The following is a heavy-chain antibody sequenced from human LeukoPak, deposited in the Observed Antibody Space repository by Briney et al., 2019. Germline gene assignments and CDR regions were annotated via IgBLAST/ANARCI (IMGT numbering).Heavy chain of an antibody. CDR2: IYSGGST. J-gene: IGHJ3*02. V-gene: IGHV3-66*01. CDR3: ARETIFAFDI. Sequence: GGSLRLSCAASAFTVSSNYMSWVRQAPGEGLEWVSLIYSGGSTYYADSVKGRFTISRDNSKNTLYLQMNSLRAEDTAVYYCARETIFAFDIWGQGTMVTVSS. CDR1: AFTVSSNY. D-gene: IGHD3-10*02.